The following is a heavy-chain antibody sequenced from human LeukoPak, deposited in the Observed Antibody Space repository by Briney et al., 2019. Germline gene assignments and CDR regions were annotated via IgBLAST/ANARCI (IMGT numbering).Heavy chain of an antibody. CDR2: INGYNGKT. J-gene: IGHJ4*02. CDR3: ARDRGKWFGDFFDF. D-gene: IGHD3-10*01. V-gene: IGHV1-18*01. CDR1: GYTFTTYG. Sequence: ASVNVSCKASGYTFTTYGITWVRQAPGQGLEWMGRINGYNGKTKYEQKVQGRVTMTIDTSTSTAYMELRSLRSDDTAVYYCARDRGKWFGDFFDFWGQGTLVTVSS.